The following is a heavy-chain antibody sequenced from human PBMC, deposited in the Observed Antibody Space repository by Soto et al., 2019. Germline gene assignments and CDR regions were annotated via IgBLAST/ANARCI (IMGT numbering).Heavy chain of an antibody. CDR2: IYYSGST. D-gene: IGHD4-17*01. CDR3: ARAKGLVTVTTSWFDP. Sequence: QVQLQESGPGLVKPSQTLSLTCTVSGGSINSGDYYWSWIRQPPGKGLEWIGYIYYSGSTYYNPSLKGRVSISADTSKNQLSLKLSSVTAADTAVYYCARAKGLVTVTTSWFDPWGQGTLVTVSS. J-gene: IGHJ5*02. CDR1: GGSINSGDYY. V-gene: IGHV4-30-4*01.